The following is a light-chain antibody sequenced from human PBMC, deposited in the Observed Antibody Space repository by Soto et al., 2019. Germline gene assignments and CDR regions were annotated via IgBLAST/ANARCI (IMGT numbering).Light chain of an antibody. CDR3: SSCISRSRV. Sequence: QSVLTQPASVSGSPGQSITISCTGTSRDVGAYDYVSWYLQYPDKAPQLLIYYVDHRPSGVSSRFSGSKSGNTASLTISGLQAEDEADYYCSSCISRSRVFGTGTKGTVL. CDR2: YVD. J-gene: IGLJ1*01. V-gene: IGLV2-14*03. CDR1: SRDVGAYDY.